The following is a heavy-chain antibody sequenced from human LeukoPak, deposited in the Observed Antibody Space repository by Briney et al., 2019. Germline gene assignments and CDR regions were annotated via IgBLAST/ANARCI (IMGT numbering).Heavy chain of an antibody. J-gene: IGHJ6*03. CDR1: GFTVSSNY. Sequence: PGGSLRLSCAASGFTVSSNYMSWVRQAPGKGLEWVSVIYSGGSTYYADSVKGRFTISRDNSKNTLYLQMNSLRAEDTAVYYCARLYSSGWGDYYYYYMDVWGKGTTVTVSS. V-gene: IGHV3-53*01. CDR2: IYSGGST. D-gene: IGHD6-19*01. CDR3: ARLYSSGWGDYYYYYMDV.